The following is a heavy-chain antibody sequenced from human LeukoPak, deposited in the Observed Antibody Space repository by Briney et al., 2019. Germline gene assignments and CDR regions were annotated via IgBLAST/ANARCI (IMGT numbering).Heavy chain of an antibody. J-gene: IGHJ6*02. Sequence: GGSLRLSCVASGFTFDDYEMSWVRQAPGKGLEWVSGINWNGGSTGYVDSVKGRFTISRDNAKNSLYLQMNTLRAEDTDLDYCNGYCSSASCYSDMDVWGQGTTVIVSS. V-gene: IGHV3-20*04. CDR3: NGYCSSASCYSDMDV. CDR2: INWNGGST. D-gene: IGHD2-2*02. CDR1: GFTFDDYE.